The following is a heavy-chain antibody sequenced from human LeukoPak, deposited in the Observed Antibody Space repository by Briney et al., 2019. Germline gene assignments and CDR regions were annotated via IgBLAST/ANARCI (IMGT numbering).Heavy chain of an antibody. CDR1: GDSITSSSYY. Sequence: SETLSLTCTVSGDSITSSSYYWGWIRQSPGKGLAWIGSIFYTGRTYSNPSLRSRVTISVDTSKNQFSLKLSSVTAADTAVYYCARRSKRGYYGSGSYFFDYWGQGTLVTVSS. CDR3: ARRSKRGYYGSGSYFFDY. V-gene: IGHV4-39*07. D-gene: IGHD3-10*01. CDR2: IFYTGRT. J-gene: IGHJ4*02.